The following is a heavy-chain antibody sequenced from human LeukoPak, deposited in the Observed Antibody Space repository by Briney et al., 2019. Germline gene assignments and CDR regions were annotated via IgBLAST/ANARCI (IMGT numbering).Heavy chain of an antibody. CDR1: GASISALY. D-gene: IGHD6-13*01. CDR2: TYYSGRP. V-gene: IGHV4-59*08. Sequence: SKTLSLTGAVYGASISALYWGWIRQSPGKGLEWIGYTYYSGRPTYNPSLKSRVTISLDTSKNQFSLRVNSVTAADTAIYYCARHHGHQFSDSWYLRGSFDYWGRGILVAVSS. J-gene: IGHJ4*02. CDR3: ARHHGHQFSDSWYLRGSFDY.